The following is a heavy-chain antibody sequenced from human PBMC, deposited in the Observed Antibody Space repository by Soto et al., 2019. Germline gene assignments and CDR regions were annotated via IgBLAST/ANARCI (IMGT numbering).Heavy chain of an antibody. Sequence: SETLSLTCTFSGGSIRSTTYYWGWIRQPPGKGLEWIGSIYYRGSTYYNPSLKSRVTISVDTSKNQFSLKLSSVTPEDTALYYCASSDRSGFGFDYWGQGTLVTVSS. D-gene: IGHD3-22*01. CDR3: ASSDRSGFGFDY. CDR1: GGSIRSTTYY. J-gene: IGHJ4*02. CDR2: IYYRGST. V-gene: IGHV4-39*01.